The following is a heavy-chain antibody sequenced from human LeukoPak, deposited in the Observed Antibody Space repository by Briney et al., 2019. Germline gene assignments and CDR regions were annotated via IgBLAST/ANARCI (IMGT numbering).Heavy chain of an antibody. Sequence: ASVKVSCKASGYTFTNYDINWVRQATGQGLECVGRMNPNSGNTGYAQKFQGRVTITRNTSISTAYMELSSLRSEDTAVYYCARVGNYGDYGVWFDPWGQGTLVTVSS. J-gene: IGHJ5*02. D-gene: IGHD4-17*01. V-gene: IGHV1-8*03. CDR2: MNPNSGNT. CDR1: GYTFTNYD. CDR3: ARVGNYGDYGVWFDP.